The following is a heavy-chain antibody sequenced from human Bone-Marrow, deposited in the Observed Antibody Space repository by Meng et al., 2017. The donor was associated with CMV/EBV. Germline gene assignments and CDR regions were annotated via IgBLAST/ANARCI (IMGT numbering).Heavy chain of an antibody. J-gene: IGHJ4*02. CDR1: RGPLRIYP. Sequence: VSCKASRGPLRIYPVSCVRHATGQALEWMRRIIPILGKAHYAQKFQGRVTITADKSTSTAYMELSSLRSEDTAVYYCAISVGRFDYWGQGTLVTVSS. D-gene: IGHD1-26*01. CDR2: IIPILGKA. V-gene: IGHV1-69*02. CDR3: AISVGRFDY.